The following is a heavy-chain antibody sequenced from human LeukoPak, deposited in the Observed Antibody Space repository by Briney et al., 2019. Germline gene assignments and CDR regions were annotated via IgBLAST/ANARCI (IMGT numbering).Heavy chain of an antibody. CDR2: SSAYNGNT. CDR3: ARIPPTQRPTMGNYFDY. Sequence: ASVKVSCKASGYTFTSYGSSWVRQAPGQGLEWMGWSSAYNGNTNYAQKLQGRVTMTTDTSTSTAYMELRSLRSDDTAVYYCARIPPTQRPTMGNYFDYWGQGTLVTVSS. V-gene: IGHV1-18*01. D-gene: IGHD3-10*01. J-gene: IGHJ4*02. CDR1: GYTFTSYG.